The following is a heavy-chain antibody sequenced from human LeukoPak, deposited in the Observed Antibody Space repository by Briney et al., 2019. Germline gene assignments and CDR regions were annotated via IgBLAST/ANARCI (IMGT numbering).Heavy chain of an antibody. CDR2: ISSSGSTI. J-gene: IGHJ4*02. CDR1: GFTFSSYE. V-gene: IGHV3-48*03. Sequence: GGSLRLSCAASGFTFSSYEMNRVRQAPGKGLEWVSYISSSGSTIYYADSVKGRFTISRDNAKNSLYLQMNSLRAEDTAVYYCAKDHSADYDILTGYYGYWGQGTLVTVSS. CDR3: AKDHSADYDILTGYYGY. D-gene: IGHD3-9*01.